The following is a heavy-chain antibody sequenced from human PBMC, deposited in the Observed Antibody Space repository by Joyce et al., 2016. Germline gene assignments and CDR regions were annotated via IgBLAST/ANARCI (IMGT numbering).Heavy chain of an antibody. D-gene: IGHD6-19*01. V-gene: IGHV3-30*18. CDR1: GFTFNTYG. Sequence: QVQLLESGGGVVQPGRSLRLSCAASGFTFNTYGMHWVRQARGKGLEWVAVMSYDGSNEYYADSVKGRFTISRDNSKNTLYLQMNSLRAEDTAVYYCTKSSRTGYSSGWPDFDYWGQGTLVTVSS. J-gene: IGHJ4*02. CDR2: MSYDGSNE. CDR3: TKSSRTGYSSGWPDFDY.